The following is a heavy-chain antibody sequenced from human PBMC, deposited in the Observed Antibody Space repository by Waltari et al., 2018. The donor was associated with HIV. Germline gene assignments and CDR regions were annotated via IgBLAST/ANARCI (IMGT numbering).Heavy chain of an antibody. V-gene: IGHV3-74*01. CDR1: GFTFSSYW. J-gene: IGHJ6*02. Sequence: EVQLVESGGGLVQPGGSLRLSCAASGFTFSSYWMHWVRQAPGKGLVWVSRINSDGSSTSYADSVKGRFTISRDNAKNTLYLQMNSLRAEDTAVYYCARDLGVTKGYYYYGMDVWGQGTTVTVSS. D-gene: IGHD2-21*02. CDR2: INSDGSST. CDR3: ARDLGVTKGYYYYGMDV.